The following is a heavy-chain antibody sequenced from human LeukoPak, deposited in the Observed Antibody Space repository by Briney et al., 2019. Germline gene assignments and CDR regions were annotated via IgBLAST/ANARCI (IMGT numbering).Heavy chain of an antibody. CDR3: AREGYGDYVGDY. CDR2: ISAYNGNT. CDR1: GYTFTNYG. J-gene: IGHJ4*02. D-gene: IGHD4-17*01. V-gene: IGHV1-18*01. Sequence: ASVRVSCKASGYTFTNYGISWVRQATGQGPEWVVWISAYNGNTNYAQKLKGRVTMTTDTSTSTAYMELRSLRSDDTAVYYCAREGYGDYVGDYWGQGTLVTVSS.